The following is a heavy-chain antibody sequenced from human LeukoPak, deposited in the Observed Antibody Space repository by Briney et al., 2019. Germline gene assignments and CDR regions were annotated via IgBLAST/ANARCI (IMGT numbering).Heavy chain of an antibody. CDR2: TSDSGGHT. Sequence: SETLSLTCTVSGGSIRNFYWTWIRQAPGKGLKWIGYTSDSGGHTDYKPSLKSRVTISADTSKNQFSLKLTSATAADTAVYYCARWHSHGRYFDYWGQGALVTVSS. CDR3: ARWHSHGRYFDY. CDR1: GGSIRNFY. V-gene: IGHV4-59*01. J-gene: IGHJ4*02. D-gene: IGHD2-21*01.